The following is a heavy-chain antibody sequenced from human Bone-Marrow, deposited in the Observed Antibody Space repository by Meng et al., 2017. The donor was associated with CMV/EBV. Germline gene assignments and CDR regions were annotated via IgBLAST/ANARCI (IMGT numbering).Heavy chain of an antibody. CDR2: ISSDGSIT. CDR3: ASMWEGGY. J-gene: IGHJ4*02. Sequence: GESLKISCAASGFTFRSYWIHWVRQVPGKGLVWVSHISSDGSITFYADSVRGRFTISRDNAKRSLYLQLNALRVEDTAMYYCASMWEGGYWGQGTLVTVSS. V-gene: IGHV3-74*01. D-gene: IGHD1-26*01. CDR1: GFTFRSYW.